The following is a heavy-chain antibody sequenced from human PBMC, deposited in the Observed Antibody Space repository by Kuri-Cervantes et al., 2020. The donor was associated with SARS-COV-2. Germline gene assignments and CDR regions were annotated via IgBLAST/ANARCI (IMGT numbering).Heavy chain of an antibody. Sequence: SQTLSLTCAVYGGSFSGYYWSWIRQPPGKGLEWIGEINHSGSTNYNPSPKSRVTISVDTSKNQFSLKLSSVTAADTAVYFCARMYSISHYGMDVWGQGTTVTVSS. V-gene: IGHV4-34*01. CDR2: INHSGST. CDR3: ARMYSISHYGMDV. J-gene: IGHJ6*02. CDR1: GGSFSGYY. D-gene: IGHD4-11*01.